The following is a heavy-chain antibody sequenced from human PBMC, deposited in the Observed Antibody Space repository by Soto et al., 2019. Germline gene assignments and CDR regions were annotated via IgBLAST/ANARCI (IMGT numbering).Heavy chain of an antibody. D-gene: IGHD3-22*01. CDR1: GLTFSNYV. V-gene: IGHV3-23*01. J-gene: IGHJ6*02. CDR3: ARHLVLRGSRPYYVLDF. Sequence: GTLRLPGAASGLTFSNYVTNWVRLAPGKGLEWVSIITGCDMHKNYEDSVKGRFTISRDNSKNTLCLQMNSLRVYDTATYYCARHLVLRGSRPYYVLDFWGHGTTVTVSS. CDR2: ITGCDMHK.